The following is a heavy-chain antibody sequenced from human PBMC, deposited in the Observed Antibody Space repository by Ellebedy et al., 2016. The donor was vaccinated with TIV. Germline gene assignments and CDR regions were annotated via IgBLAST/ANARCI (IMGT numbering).Heavy chain of an antibody. V-gene: IGHV3-21*01. D-gene: IGHD3-9*01. CDR3: ARYFDWLLFVGEIQCGDY. CDR1: GFTFSSYS. J-gene: IGHJ4*02. Sequence: GGSLRLXCAASGFTFSSYSMNWVRQAPGKGLEWVSSISSSSSYIYYADSVKGRFTISRDNAKNSLYLQMNSLRAEDTAVYYCARYFDWLLFVGEIQCGDYWGQGTLVTVSS. CDR2: ISSSSSYI.